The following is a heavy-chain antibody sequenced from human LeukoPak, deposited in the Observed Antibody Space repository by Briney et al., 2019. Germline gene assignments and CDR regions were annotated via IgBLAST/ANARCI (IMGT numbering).Heavy chain of an antibody. Sequence: PSETLSLTCTVSGGSISSGGYYWSWIRQHPGKGLEWIGYIYYSGSTNYNPSLKSRVTISVDTSKNQFSLKLSSVTAADTAVYYCARGGYSYGSFDYWGQGTLVTVSS. CDR3: ARGGYSYGSFDY. CDR2: IYYSGST. D-gene: IGHD5-18*01. J-gene: IGHJ4*02. V-gene: IGHV4-61*08. CDR1: GGSISSGGYY.